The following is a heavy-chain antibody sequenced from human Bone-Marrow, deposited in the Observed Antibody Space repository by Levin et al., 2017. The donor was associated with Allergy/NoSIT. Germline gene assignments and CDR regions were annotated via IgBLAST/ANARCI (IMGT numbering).Heavy chain of an antibody. CDR2: IGQDGSEK. D-gene: IGHD5-12*01. CDR3: ARGGRFSGYDANFDY. CDR1: GFTFSRHW. J-gene: IGHJ4*02. Sequence: PGGSLRLSCAASGFTFSRHWINWVRQAPGKGLEWVANIGQDGSEKNYVDSVKGRFTISRDNAKNSLFLQMDSLRAEDTAVYYCARGGRFSGYDANFDYWGQGTLVTVSS. V-gene: IGHV3-7*01.